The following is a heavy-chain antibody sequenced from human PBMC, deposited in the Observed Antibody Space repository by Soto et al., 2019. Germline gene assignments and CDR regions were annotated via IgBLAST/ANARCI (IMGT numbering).Heavy chain of an antibody. D-gene: IGHD2-15*01. CDR1: GFTFSSYG. J-gene: IGHJ4*02. CDR3: ARDSCSGGSCYWHYFDY. Sequence: QVQLVESGGGVVQPGRSLRLSCAASGFTFSSYGMHWGRQAPGKGLEWVAIIWYDGSNKYYADSVKGRFTISRDNSKNXXYLKMNSLGAEDTAVYYCARDSCSGGSCYWHYFDYWGQGTLVTVSS. CDR2: IWYDGSNK. V-gene: IGHV3-33*01.